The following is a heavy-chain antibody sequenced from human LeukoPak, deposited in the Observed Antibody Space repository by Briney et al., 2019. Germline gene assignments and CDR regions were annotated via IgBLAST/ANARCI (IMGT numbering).Heavy chain of an antibody. D-gene: IGHD5-12*01. Sequence: GGSLRLSCAASGFTFSSYAMNWVRQAPGKGLEWLSYITDTGSSIFYAESVKGRFTISRDNARNALYLQMNSLRAEDTAIYYCARDRPLSGYDFDSWGQGTLVTVSS. CDR2: ITDTGSSI. V-gene: IGHV3-48*01. J-gene: IGHJ4*02. CDR3: ARDRPLSGYDFDS. CDR1: GFTFSSYA.